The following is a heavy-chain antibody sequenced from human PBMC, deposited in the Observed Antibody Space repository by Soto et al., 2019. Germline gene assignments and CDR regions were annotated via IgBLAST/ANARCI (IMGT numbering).Heavy chain of an antibody. CDR2: IKQDGSEK. CDR1: GFTFSSYW. Sequence: EVQLVESGGGLVQPGGSLRLSCAASGFTFSSYWMSWVRQAPGKGLEWVANIKQDGSEKYYVDSVKGRFTISRDNAKNSLYLQRNSLRGGGAAGYYWAGGGIQLWAGLGGGGYYFDYWGQGTLVTVSS. V-gene: IGHV3-7*01. CDR3: AGGGIQLWAGLGGGGYYFDY. D-gene: IGHD5-18*01. J-gene: IGHJ4*02.